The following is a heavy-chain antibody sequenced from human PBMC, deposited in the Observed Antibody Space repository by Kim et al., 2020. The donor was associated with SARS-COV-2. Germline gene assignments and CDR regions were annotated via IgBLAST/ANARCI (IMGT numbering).Heavy chain of an antibody. J-gene: IGHJ6*02. CDR2: ISGSGGST. CDR3: AKSPGEYYYYYGLDV. D-gene: IGHD3-10*01. Sequence: GGSLRLSCAASGFVFSNYAMTWVRQAPGKGLEWVSAISGSGGSTYYADSVRGRFTISRDNSKNTLYLQMNTLSVEDTAVCYCAKSPGEYYYYYGLDVWGQGTTVTVSS. CDR1: GFVFSNYA. V-gene: IGHV3-23*01.